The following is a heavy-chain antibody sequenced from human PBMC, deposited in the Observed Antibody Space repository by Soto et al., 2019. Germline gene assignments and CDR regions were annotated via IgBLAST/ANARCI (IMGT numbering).Heavy chain of an antibody. V-gene: IGHV1-18*01. CDR3: ARDVWCDGRSCYSYEPVGNWFDP. D-gene: IGHD2-15*01. CDR1: GYSFTNFG. CDR2: ISPHNGKT. J-gene: IGHJ5*02. Sequence: GASVKVSCKTSGYSFTNFGVTWVRQAPGQGLEWMGWISPHNGKTNYAERLQGRLTLTTDSSTSTAYMELRSLTSDDTAVYYCARDVWCDGRSCYSYEPVGNWFDPWGQGTPVTVSS.